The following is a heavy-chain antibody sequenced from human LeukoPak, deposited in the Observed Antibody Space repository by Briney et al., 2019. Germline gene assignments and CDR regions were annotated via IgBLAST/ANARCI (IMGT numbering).Heavy chain of an antibody. CDR2: ISGDGTTT. CDR3: AKKSGAPANFDY. J-gene: IGHJ4*02. Sequence: PGGSLRLSCAASGFIFDVHPMRWVRRRPGKGLEWVALISGDGTTTHFGDSVKGRFTISRDNSRNSLYLQMNSLRPEDTALYYCAKKSGAPANFDYWGQGTLVTVSS. CDR1: GFIFDVHP. D-gene: IGHD6-13*01. V-gene: IGHV3-43*02.